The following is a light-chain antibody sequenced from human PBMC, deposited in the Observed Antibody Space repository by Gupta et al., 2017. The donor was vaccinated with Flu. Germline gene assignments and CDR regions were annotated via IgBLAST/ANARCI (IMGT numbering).Light chain of an antibody. V-gene: IGLV3-10*01. CDR2: DEN. CDR1: ELPKKY. CDR3: YSTDSNGGV. Sequence: SPGQTARHPGYGEELPKKYVYCYQQKSGQAPVLVIFDENTRPSGIPERFSGSSSGTTATLTINGAQVEDEADYYCYSTDSNGGVLGGGSKLTVL. J-gene: IGLJ3*02.